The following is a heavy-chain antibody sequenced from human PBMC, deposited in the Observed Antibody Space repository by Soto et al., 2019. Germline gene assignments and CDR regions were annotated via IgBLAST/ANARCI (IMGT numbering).Heavy chain of an antibody. CDR2: INAGNGNT. CDR1: GYTFTSYA. J-gene: IGHJ6*03. Sequence: ASVKVSCKASGYTFTSYAMHWVRQAPGQRLEWMGWINAGNGNTKYSQKFQGRVTITRDTSASTAYMELSSLRSEDTAVYYCARTTRGYCSSTSCYVGYYYYYMDVWGKGTTVTVSS. CDR3: ARTTRGYCSSTSCYVGYYYYYMDV. D-gene: IGHD2-2*03. V-gene: IGHV1-3*01.